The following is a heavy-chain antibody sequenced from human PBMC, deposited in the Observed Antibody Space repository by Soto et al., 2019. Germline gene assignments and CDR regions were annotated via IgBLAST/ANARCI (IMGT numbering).Heavy chain of an antibody. D-gene: IGHD6-19*01. Sequence: EVQLVESGGGLVQPGGSLRLSCAASGFTFSSYSMNWVRQAPGKGLEWVSYISSGSSTIYYADSVKGRFTISRDNAQNSLYLPMNSLRAEDTAVYYCAKTYSSGRGAFDVWGQGTMVTVSS. V-gene: IGHV3-48*01. CDR3: AKTYSSGRGAFDV. J-gene: IGHJ3*01. CDR1: GFTFSSYS. CDR2: ISSGSSTI.